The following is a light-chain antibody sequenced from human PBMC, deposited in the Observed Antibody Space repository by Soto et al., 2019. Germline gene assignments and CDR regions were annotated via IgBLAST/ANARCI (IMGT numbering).Light chain of an antibody. V-gene: IGKV3-20*01. CDR2: GAS. J-gene: IGKJ5*01. CDR1: QSVSSSY. CDR3: QQYGSSPPTT. Sequence: EIVLTQSPGTLSLPPGERATLSCRASQSVSSSYLAWYQQKPGQAPRLLIYGASSRATGIPDRFSGSGSGTDFTLTISRLEPEDFAVYYCQQYGSSPPTTFGQGTRLEIK.